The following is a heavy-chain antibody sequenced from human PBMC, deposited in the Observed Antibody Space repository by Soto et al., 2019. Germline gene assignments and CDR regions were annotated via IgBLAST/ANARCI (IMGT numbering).Heavy chain of an antibody. CDR2: TYYRSKWYN. Sequence: SQTLSLTCAISGDSVSSNSAAWNWIRQSPSRGHKWLGRTYYRSKWYNDYAVSVKSRITINPDTSKNQFSLQLNSVTPEDTAVYYCARVVATISVPYYYYGMDVWGQGTTVTVSS. CDR1: GDSVSSNSAA. J-gene: IGHJ6*02. D-gene: IGHD5-12*01. CDR3: ARVVATISVPYYYYGMDV. V-gene: IGHV6-1*01.